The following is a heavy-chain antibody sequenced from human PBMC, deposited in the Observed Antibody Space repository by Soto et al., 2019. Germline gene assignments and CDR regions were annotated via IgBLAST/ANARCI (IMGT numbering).Heavy chain of an antibody. V-gene: IGHV4-59*04. CDR1: GGSISSYY. J-gene: IGHJ6*02. Sequence: SLTCTVSGGSISSYYWSWIRQPPGKGLEWVGNIFYTGSPYYNPSLKRRVSISVDTSKNQFSVKLRSVTVADTAVYYCARTIEMARVLDFCYYYGLDVWGQGPTVTVSS. CDR3: ARTIEMARVLDFCYYYGLDV. D-gene: IGHD3-3*01. CDR2: IFYTGSP.